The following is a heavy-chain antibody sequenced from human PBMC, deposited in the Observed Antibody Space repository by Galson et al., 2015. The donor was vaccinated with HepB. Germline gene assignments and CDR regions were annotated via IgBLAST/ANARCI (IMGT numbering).Heavy chain of an antibody. CDR1: GFSFSNYW. Sequence: LRLSCAASGFSFSNYWMHWVRQAPGKGLVWVSRINSDGSSTNYADSVKGRFTISRDNAKNTLYLQMNSLRAEDTAVYYCAREGPCSSSSCNYFDYWGQGTLVTVSS. D-gene: IGHD2-2*01. V-gene: IGHV3-74*01. CDR2: INSDGSST. J-gene: IGHJ4*02. CDR3: AREGPCSSSSCNYFDY.